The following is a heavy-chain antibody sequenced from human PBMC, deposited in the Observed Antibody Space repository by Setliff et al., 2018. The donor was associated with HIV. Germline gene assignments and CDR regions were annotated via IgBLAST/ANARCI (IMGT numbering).Heavy chain of an antibody. D-gene: IGHD1-7*01. CDR2: IYHSGST. CDR1: GDPINSHY. V-gene: IGHV4-38-2*02. CDR3: ARAGNYGAFDGFDI. Sequence: PSETLSLTCTVSGDPINSHYWSWIRQPPGKGLEWIGSIYHSGSTYYNPSLKSRVTISVDPSKSHVSLMLRSVTAADTAVYYCARAGNYGAFDGFDIWGQGTMVTVSS. J-gene: IGHJ3*02.